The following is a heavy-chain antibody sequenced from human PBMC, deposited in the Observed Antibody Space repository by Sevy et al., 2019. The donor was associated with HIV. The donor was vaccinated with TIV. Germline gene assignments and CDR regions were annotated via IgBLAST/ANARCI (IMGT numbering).Heavy chain of an antibody. J-gene: IGHJ6*02. CDR2: ISFDGSDK. Sequence: GGSLRLSCVASGFAFTNYFAMHWVRQAPGKGLEWVALISFDGSDKYYADSVKGRFTISRDNLKNTLFLQMNSLTTEDTAVYYCARPRANYVDHYFFFAMDVWGQGTTVTVSS. V-gene: IGHV3-30-3*01. CDR1: GFAFTNYFA. D-gene: IGHD4-17*01. CDR3: ARPRANYVDHYFFFAMDV.